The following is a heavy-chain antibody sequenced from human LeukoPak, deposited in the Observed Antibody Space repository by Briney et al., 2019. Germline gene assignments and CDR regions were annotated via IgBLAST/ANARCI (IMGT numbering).Heavy chain of an antibody. D-gene: IGHD3-9*01. CDR1: GFTFSSYG. CDR2: ISGSGGST. CDR3: AKDSLYYDILTGYDY. Sequence: PGRSLRLSCAASGFTFSSYGMHWVRQAPGKGLEWVSAISGSGGSTYYADSVKGRFTISRDNSKNTLYLQMNSLRAEDTAVYYCAKDSLYYDILTGYDYWGQGTLVTVSS. V-gene: IGHV3-23*01. J-gene: IGHJ4*02.